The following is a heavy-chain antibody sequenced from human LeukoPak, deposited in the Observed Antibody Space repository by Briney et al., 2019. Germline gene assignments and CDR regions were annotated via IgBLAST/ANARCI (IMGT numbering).Heavy chain of an antibody. CDR2: IYYSGST. CDR1: GGSISSSSYY. Sequence: SETLSLTCTVSGGSISSSSYYWGWIRQPPGKGLEWIGSIYYSGSTYYNPSLKSRVTISVDTSKNQFSLKLSSVTAADTAVYYCAREAGVGATDDAFDIWGQGTMVTVSS. D-gene: IGHD1-26*01. J-gene: IGHJ3*02. V-gene: IGHV4-39*07. CDR3: AREAGVGATDDAFDI.